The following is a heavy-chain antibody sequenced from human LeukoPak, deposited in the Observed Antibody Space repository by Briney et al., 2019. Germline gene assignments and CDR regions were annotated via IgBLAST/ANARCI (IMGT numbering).Heavy chain of an antibody. CDR2: IYTSGST. D-gene: IGHD2-2*01. Sequence: PSETLSLTCTVSGGSTSSYYGSWIRQPAGKGLEWIGRIYTSGSTNYNPSLKSRVTMSVDTSKNQFSLKLSSVTAADTAVYYCARAPEGGYCSSPSCYSSPFDYWGQGTLVTVSS. V-gene: IGHV4-4*07. CDR1: GGSTSSYY. CDR3: ARAPEGGYCSSPSCYSSPFDY. J-gene: IGHJ4*02.